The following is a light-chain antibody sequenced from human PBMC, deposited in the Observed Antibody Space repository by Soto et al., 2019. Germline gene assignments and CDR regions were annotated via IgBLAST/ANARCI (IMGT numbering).Light chain of an antibody. J-gene: IGKJ5*01. Sequence: DIQMTQSPSSLSASIGDRVTITCQASQDISIYLHWYQQKPGKAPNLLIYDASNLQTGVPSRFSGSGSATNFTFTISSLQAEDIATYYCQQYDDIPITFGRGTRLDIK. CDR3: QQYDDIPIT. CDR2: DAS. CDR1: QDISIY. V-gene: IGKV1-33*01.